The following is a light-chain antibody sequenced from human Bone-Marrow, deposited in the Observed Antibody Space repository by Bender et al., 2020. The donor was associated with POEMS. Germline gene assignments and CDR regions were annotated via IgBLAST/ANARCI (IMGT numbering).Light chain of an antibody. Sequence: SYELTQPPSVSVSPGQTARITCFGDALTKKHAYWYQQKAGQAPVLVIYQDTERPSEIPERFSGSSSGTTVTLTITRVQAEDEADYYCQSTDTNSWVFGRGTKLTVL. V-gene: IGLV3-25*03. CDR2: QDT. CDR3: QSTDTNSWV. J-gene: IGLJ3*02. CDR1: ALTKKH.